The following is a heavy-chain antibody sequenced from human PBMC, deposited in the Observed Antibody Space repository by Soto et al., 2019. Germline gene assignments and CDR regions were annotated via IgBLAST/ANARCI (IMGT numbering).Heavy chain of an antibody. Sequence: SETLSLTCTVSGGSISSYYWTWVRQAPGKGLEWIGYIYNSGTTYYNPSLKSRVTISVDTSKNQFSLKLSSVTAADTAVYYCARVRCSSSRCYGYYYDGMDVWGQGTTVTVSS. D-gene: IGHD2-2*01. CDR3: ARVRCSSSRCYGYYYDGMDV. CDR1: GGSISSYY. J-gene: IGHJ6*02. CDR2: IYNSGTT. V-gene: IGHV4-59*01.